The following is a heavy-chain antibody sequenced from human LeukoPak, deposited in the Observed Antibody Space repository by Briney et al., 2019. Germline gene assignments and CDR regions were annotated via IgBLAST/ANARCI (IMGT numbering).Heavy chain of an antibody. J-gene: IGHJ3*02. CDR3: ARGLPRTWLTGSRPGKGAFDI. CDR2: IYHSGST. V-gene: IGHV4-39*07. D-gene: IGHD1-14*01. CDR1: GASISSSDYY. Sequence: SETLSLTCSVSGASISSSDYYWGWIRQPPGKGLEWIGTIYHSGSTYYNSSLKGRVTISVDTSKNQFSLKLSSVTAADTAVYYCARGLPRTWLTGSRPGKGAFDIWGQGTMVTVSS.